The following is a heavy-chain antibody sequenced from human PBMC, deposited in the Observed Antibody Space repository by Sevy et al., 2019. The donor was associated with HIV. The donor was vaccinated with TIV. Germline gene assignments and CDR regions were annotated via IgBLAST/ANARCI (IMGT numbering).Heavy chain of an antibody. CDR3: APPGSSWRQLWLQDY. D-gene: IGHD5-18*01. CDR1: GFTFTNYD. V-gene: IGHV3-23*01. J-gene: IGHJ4*02. Sequence: RGYLRLSCAASGFTFTNYDISWVRQAPGRGLEWVSGISTSGRSTYYADSVKGRFTISRDNSKNTLYLQMNSLRAEDTAVYYCAPPGSSWRQLWLQDYWGQGTLVAVSS. CDR2: ISTSGRST.